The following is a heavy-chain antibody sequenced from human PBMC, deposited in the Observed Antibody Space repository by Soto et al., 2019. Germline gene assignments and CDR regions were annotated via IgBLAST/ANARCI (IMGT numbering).Heavy chain of an antibody. CDR1: GGSVESSSC. CDR2: IYHSGTF. V-gene: IGHV4-4*02. J-gene: IGHJ6*02. Sequence: SETLSLTCAVSGGSVESSSCWSWVRQAPGKGLEWIGEIYHSGTFNYNPSLASRVSVSVDKSTNQFSLNLDSVTAADTAVYYCVRSVPAATWAYNGMDVWGQGTTVTVSS. D-gene: IGHD2-15*01. CDR3: VRSVPAATWAYNGMDV.